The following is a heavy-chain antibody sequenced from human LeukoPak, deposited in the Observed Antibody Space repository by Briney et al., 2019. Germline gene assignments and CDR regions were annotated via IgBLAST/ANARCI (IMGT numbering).Heavy chain of an antibody. CDR2: ISGSGGST. J-gene: IGHJ4*02. D-gene: IGHD1-26*01. Sequence: GGSLRLSCAASGFTFSSYAMSWVRQAPGKGLEWVSAISGSGGSTYYADSVKGRFTISRDNSKNTLYLQMNSLRAEDTAVYYCAKDLSVVGGGGALDYWGQGTLVTVSS. CDR1: GFTFSSYA. CDR3: AKDLSVVGGGGALDY. V-gene: IGHV3-23*01.